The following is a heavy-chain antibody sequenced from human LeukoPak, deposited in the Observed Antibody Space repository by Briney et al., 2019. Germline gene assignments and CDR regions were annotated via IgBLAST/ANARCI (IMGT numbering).Heavy chain of an antibody. CDR1: GFTFDDYA. J-gene: IGHJ4*02. CDR3: ARDQLAYSGYDTLFDY. CDR2: ISWNSGSI. D-gene: IGHD5-12*01. Sequence: PGGSLRLSCAASGFTFDDYAMHWVRQAPGKGLEWVSGISWNSGSIGYADSVKGRFTISRDNSKNTLYLQLNSLRPDDTAVYYCARDQLAYSGYDTLFDYWGQGTLVTVSS. V-gene: IGHV3-9*01.